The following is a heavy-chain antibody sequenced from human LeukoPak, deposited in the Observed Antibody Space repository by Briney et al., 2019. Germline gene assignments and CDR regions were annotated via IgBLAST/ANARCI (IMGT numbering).Heavy chain of an antibody. J-gene: IGHJ4*02. D-gene: IGHD6-6*01. CDR3: AKDLSSPRYFFYY. V-gene: IGHV3-23*01. CDR2: ISGSGGST. CDR1: GFTFSSYA. Sequence: GGSQTLLCAASGFTFSSYAVSWVRQTPGKGLEWVSGISGSGGSTYYADSVKGRFTISRDNSKSTLYLQINSLRAEDTAVYYCAKDLSSPRYFFYYWHRGIVVSVSS.